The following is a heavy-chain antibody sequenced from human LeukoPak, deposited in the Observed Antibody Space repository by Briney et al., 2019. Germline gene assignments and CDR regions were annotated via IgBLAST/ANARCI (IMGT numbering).Heavy chain of an antibody. D-gene: IGHD3-16*02. CDR2: IKQDGSEQ. CDR1: GFTFSSYW. Sequence: PGGSLRPSCVASGFTFSSYWMSWVRQAPGKGLEWVANIKQDGSEQYYVDSVKGRFIISRDNAKNSLYLQMNSLRAEETAVYYCARHREITFGGVIGIDYWGQGTLVTVSS. J-gene: IGHJ4*02. V-gene: IGHV3-7*01. CDR3: ARHREITFGGVIGIDY.